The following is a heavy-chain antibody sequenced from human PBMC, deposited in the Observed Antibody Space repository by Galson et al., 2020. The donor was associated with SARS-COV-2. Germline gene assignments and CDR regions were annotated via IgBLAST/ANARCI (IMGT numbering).Heavy chain of an antibody. Sequence: HGESLKISCAASGFTFSDYYMTWIRQAPGKGLEWVSYISGNDIYINYADSVKGRFTVSRDNTKNSLYLQMNSLRAEDTAMYYCVRDLDSGIYRGLYFDSWGQGTLVSVSS. V-gene: IGHV3-11*06. D-gene: IGHD1-26*01. CDR1: GFTFSDYY. CDR3: VRDLDSGIYRGLYFDS. CDR2: ISGNDIYI. J-gene: IGHJ4*02.